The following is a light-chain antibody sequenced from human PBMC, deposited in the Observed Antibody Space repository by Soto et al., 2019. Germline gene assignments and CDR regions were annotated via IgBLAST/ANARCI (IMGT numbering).Light chain of an antibody. CDR2: GAS. J-gene: IGKJ1*01. CDR3: QQYGTAPWT. CDR1: QSVSSSY. V-gene: IGKV3-20*01. Sequence: DIVLTQSPGTLSLSPGERATLSCRASQSVSSSYLAWYQQKPGQAPMLLIYGASSRAAGIPDRFSGSGSGTDFTLTISRLEPEDFAVYYCQQYGTAPWTFGGGTKVEIK.